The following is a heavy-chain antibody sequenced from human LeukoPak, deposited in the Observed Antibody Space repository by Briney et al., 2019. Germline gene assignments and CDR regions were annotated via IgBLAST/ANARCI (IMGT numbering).Heavy chain of an antibody. V-gene: IGHV3-23*01. Sequence: GGSLRLSCAASGLTFSSYAMSWVRQAPGKGLEWVSTITGSGGSTYYADSVKGRLTISRDNSKNTLYLQMNSLRAEDTAVYYCAKEITMVRGVIDYWGQGNLVTVSS. CDR3: AKEITMVRGVIDY. CDR1: GLTFSSYA. CDR2: ITGSGGST. D-gene: IGHD3-10*01. J-gene: IGHJ4*02.